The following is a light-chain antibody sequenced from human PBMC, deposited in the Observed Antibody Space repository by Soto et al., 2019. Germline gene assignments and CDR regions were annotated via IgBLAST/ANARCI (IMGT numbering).Light chain of an antibody. CDR2: DAS. CDR1: QSISTW. J-gene: IGKJ1*01. CDR3: QQYDSYSWT. Sequence: DIQMTQSPSTLSASVGDRVSITCRASQSISTWLAWYQQKPGKAPKLLIYDASTLESGVPSRFSGSGSGTEFTLTIGSLQPDDFATYYCQQYDSYSWTFGQGTKVEIK. V-gene: IGKV1-5*01.